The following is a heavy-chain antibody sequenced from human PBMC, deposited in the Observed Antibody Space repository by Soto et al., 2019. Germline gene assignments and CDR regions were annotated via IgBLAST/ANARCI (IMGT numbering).Heavy chain of an antibody. CDR3: ARPDIAPGVPTD. CDR2: IYYTGST. J-gene: IGHJ4*02. CDR1: GGSISSYH. D-gene: IGHD5-12*01. Sequence: SETLSLTCTVSGGSISSYHWSWIRQPPGKGLEWIGYIYYTGSTNYNPSLKGRVTISVDTSKNQFSLKLSSVTAADTAVYYCARPDIAPGVPTDWGQGTLVTVSS. V-gene: IGHV4-59*08.